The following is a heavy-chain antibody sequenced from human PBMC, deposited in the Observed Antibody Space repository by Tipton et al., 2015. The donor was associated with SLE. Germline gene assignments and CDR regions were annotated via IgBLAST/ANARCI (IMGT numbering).Heavy chain of an antibody. D-gene: IGHD2-2*01. CDR1: GGSISSYY. Sequence: TLSLTCTVSGGSISSYYWXXXRQSPEXGLEWIGYIYYSRSTNYNPSLKSRVTISLDTSKKQFSLKLNSVTAADTAVYYCARARYCSSPNXYGXHFEYWGXXXLVTVSS. CDR2: IYYSRST. V-gene: IGHV4-59*01. CDR3: ARARYCSSPNXYGXHFEY. J-gene: IGHJ4*02.